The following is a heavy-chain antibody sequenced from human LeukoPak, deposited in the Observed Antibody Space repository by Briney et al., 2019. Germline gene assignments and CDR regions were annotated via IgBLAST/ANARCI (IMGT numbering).Heavy chain of an antibody. CDR2: MNPNSGNT. CDR3: ATVELRSPVYYFDY. Sequence: ASVKVSCKASGYTFTSYDINWVRQATGQGLEWMGWMNPNSGNTGYAQKFQGRVTMTEDTSTDTAYMELSSLRSEDTAVYYCATVELRSPVYYFDYWGQGTLVTVSS. J-gene: IGHJ4*02. CDR1: GYTFTSYD. D-gene: IGHD2/OR15-2a*01. V-gene: IGHV1-8*02.